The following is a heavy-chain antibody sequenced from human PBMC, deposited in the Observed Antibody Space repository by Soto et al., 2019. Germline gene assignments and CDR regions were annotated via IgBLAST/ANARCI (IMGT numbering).Heavy chain of an antibody. J-gene: IGHJ4*02. V-gene: IGHV4-39*01. Sequence: QLQLQESGPGLVKPSETLSLTCTVSGDSISSSGYYWGWIRQPPGKGPEWIGSIYYTGRTYYTPSLKSRVAISVDTSKNQFSLWLSSVAAADTGLYYCARGGKFEQQATYYFDYWGPGTLVTVSS. CDR1: GDSISSSGYY. CDR2: IYYTGRT. CDR3: ARGGKFEQQATYYFDY. D-gene: IGHD3-16*01.